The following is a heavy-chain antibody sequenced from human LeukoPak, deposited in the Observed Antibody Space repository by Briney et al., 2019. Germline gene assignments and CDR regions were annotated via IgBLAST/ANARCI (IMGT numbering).Heavy chain of an antibody. V-gene: IGHV1-18*01. CDR3: ARLQFDYDILTGSYYYYMDV. CDR2: ISAYNGNT. Sequence: GASVKVSCKASGYTFTSYGISWVRQAPGQGLEWMGWISAYNGNTNYAQKLQGRVTMTTDTSTSTAYMELRSLRSDDTAVYYCARLQFDYDILTGSYYYYMDVWGKGTTVTISS. CDR1: GYTFTSYG. D-gene: IGHD3-9*01. J-gene: IGHJ6*03.